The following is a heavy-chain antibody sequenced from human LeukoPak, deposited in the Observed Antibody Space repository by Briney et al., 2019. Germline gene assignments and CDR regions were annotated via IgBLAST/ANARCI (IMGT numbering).Heavy chain of an antibody. CDR1: GFIFRSNW. V-gene: IGHV3-74*01. Sequence: GGSLRLSCAASGFIFRSNWMHWVRQAPGKGLVWVSRINEDGSTTNHADSVKGRFTISRDNVKKTLYMEMNSLRAEDTAVYYCVRDLGGRSGHWGQGTLVTVSS. J-gene: IGHJ4*02. CDR2: INEDGSTT. D-gene: IGHD1-26*01. CDR3: VRDLGGRSGH.